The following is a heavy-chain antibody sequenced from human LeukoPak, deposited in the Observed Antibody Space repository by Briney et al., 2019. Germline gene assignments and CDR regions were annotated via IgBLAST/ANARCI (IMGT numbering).Heavy chain of an antibody. D-gene: IGHD3-3*01. J-gene: IGHJ4*02. CDR3: AKEGLRFFDF. CDR1: VFTFSTYS. Sequence: PGRSLRLSCAASVFTFSTYSMNWVRQAPAKGLEWVSSISSSSSYRYYADSVKGRFTISRHNSKRTLYLQMNSMRSEDTAVYYCAKEGLRFFDFWGQGTLVTVSS. V-gene: IGHV3-21*01. CDR2: ISSSSSYR.